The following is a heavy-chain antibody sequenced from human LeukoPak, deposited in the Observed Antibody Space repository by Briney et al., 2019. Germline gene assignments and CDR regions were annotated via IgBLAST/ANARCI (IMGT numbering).Heavy chain of an antibody. D-gene: IGHD2-21*02. J-gene: IGHJ6*02. CDR1: GFTFSSYG. V-gene: IGHV3-30*18. CDR3: SKARFEIQLPQTPYCGGYCYHLFYYYYGMDV. Sequence: GRSLRLSCAASGFTFSSYGMHWVRQTPGKGLEWVAVISYDGSNKYYADSVKGRFTISRDNSKNTLYLQMNSLRAYDTAVYFCSKARFEIQLPQTPYCGGYCYHLFYYYYGMDVWGQGTTVTVSS. CDR2: ISYDGSNK.